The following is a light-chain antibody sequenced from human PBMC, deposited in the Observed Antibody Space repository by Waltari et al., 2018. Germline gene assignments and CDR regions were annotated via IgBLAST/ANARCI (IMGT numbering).Light chain of an antibody. Sequence: QSALTQPHSVSGSVGESVTISCTGTGSDYVSWYQQLPGKAPKLLLYDIFQRPSGVPDRFFGSKSGNSASLTVSGLQTEDEADYYCCSFEGTWVFGGGTKLTVL. CDR1: GSDY. V-gene: IGLV2-11*01. CDR2: DIF. J-gene: IGLJ3*02. CDR3: CSFEGTWV.